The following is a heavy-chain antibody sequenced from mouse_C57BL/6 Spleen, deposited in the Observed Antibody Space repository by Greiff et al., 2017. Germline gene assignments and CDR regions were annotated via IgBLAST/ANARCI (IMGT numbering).Heavy chain of an antibody. CDR3: ARQGPYYGSSYGYFDV. CDR2: ISNLAYSI. Sequence: EVNVVESGGGLVQPGGSLKLSCAASGFTFSDYGMAWVRQAPRKGPEWVAFISNLAYSIYYADTVTGRFTISRENAKNTLYLEMSSLRSEDTAMYYCARQGPYYGSSYGYFDVWGTGTTVTVSS. D-gene: IGHD1-1*01. J-gene: IGHJ1*03. V-gene: IGHV5-15*01. CDR1: GFTFSDYG.